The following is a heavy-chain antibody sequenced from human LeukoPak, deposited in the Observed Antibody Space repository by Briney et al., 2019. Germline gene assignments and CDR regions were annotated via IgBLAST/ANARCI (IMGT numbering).Heavy chain of an antibody. CDR2: ISYDGSNK. D-gene: IGHD2-2*01. Sequence: GWSLRLSCAASGLTFSSYGMHWVRQAPGKGLEWVAVISYDGSNKYYADSVKGRFTISRDNSKNTLYLQMNSLRAEDTAVYYCAKDHRGYCSSTSCPYYFDYWGQGTLVTVSS. V-gene: IGHV3-30*18. J-gene: IGHJ4*02. CDR3: AKDHRGYCSSTSCPYYFDY. CDR1: GLTFSSYG.